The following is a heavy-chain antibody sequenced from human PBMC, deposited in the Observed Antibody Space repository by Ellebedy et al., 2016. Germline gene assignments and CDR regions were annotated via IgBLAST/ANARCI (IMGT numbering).Heavy chain of an antibody. CDR1: GGSISSSFHY. D-gene: IGHD1-7*01. V-gene: IGHV4-39*01. J-gene: IGHJ5*02. Sequence: SETLSLTCAVSGGSISSSFHYWGWIRQSPGKGLEWIGSINYSGTTHYNPSLKSRVTISVDRSKNQLSLNLNSVTVADTAVYHCARHPYNWDYLSCLDAWGQGTLVTVSS. CDR3: ARHPYNWDYLSCLDA. CDR2: INYSGTT.